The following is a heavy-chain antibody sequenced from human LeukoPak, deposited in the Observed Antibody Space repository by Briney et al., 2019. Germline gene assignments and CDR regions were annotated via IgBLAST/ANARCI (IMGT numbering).Heavy chain of an antibody. Sequence: GASVKVSCKVSGYTLTELSMHWVRQAPGKGLEWMGGFGPEDGETIYAQKFQGRVTMTEDTSTDTAYMELSSLRSEDTAVYYCAKGLPGALRPLLGYWGQGTLVTVSS. CDR2: FGPEDGET. CDR3: AKGLPGALRPLLGY. CDR1: GYTLTELS. V-gene: IGHV1-24*01. J-gene: IGHJ4*02. D-gene: IGHD2-21*02.